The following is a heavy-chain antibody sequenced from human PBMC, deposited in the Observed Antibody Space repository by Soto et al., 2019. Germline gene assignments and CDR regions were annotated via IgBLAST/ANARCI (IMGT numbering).Heavy chain of an antibody. Sequence: GGSLRLSCAASGFTFSSYAMSWVRQAPGKGLEWVSAISGSGGSTYYADSVKGRFTISRDNSKNTLYLQMNSLRAEDTAVYYCAKEDYDSSGYPSGVFDYWGQGTLVTVSS. CDR1: GFTFSSYA. CDR2: ISGSGGST. D-gene: IGHD3-22*01. CDR3: AKEDYDSSGYPSGVFDY. V-gene: IGHV3-23*01. J-gene: IGHJ4*02.